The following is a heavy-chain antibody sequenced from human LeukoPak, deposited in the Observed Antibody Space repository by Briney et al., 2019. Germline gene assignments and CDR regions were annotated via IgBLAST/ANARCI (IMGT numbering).Heavy chain of an antibody. Sequence: SETLSLTCTVSGGSISSGGYYWSWIRQPPGKGLEWIGYIYHSGSTYYNPSLKSRVTISVDRSKNQFSLKLSSVTAADTAVYYCARTRLRLGFDYWGQGTLVTVSS. CDR1: GGSISSGGYY. CDR2: IYHSGST. CDR3: ARTRLRLGFDY. V-gene: IGHV4-30-2*01. J-gene: IGHJ4*02. D-gene: IGHD3-16*01.